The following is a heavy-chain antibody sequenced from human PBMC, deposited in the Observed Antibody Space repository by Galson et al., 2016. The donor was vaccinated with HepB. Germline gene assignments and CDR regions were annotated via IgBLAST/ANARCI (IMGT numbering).Heavy chain of an antibody. V-gene: IGHV4-4*02. J-gene: IGHJ4*02. D-gene: IGHD6-13*01. CDR2: ISHSGTT. Sequence: SETLSLTCAVSGGSISSTNWWSWVRQPPGKGLEWIGEISHSGTTIFDPSLKSRVIMSVDKSKNQFSLHLISVTAADTAVYYCARDQGSAAGFDYWGQGTLVTVSS. CDR3: ARDQGSAAGFDY. CDR1: GGSISSTNW.